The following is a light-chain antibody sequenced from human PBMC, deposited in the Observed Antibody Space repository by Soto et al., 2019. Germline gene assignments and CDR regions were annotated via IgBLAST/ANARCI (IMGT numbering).Light chain of an antibody. J-gene: IGKJ2*01. CDR2: DAS. CDR3: QHYDNVPYT. CDR1: QDISNY. V-gene: IGKV1-33*01. Sequence: DIQMTQSPSSLSASVGDRVTITCQASQDISNYLNWYQQKPGKAPKLLINDASMIQPGVPSRFSGGVSGTDFTFTIVSLQPEDIATYYCQHYDNVPYTFGQGTKLEIK.